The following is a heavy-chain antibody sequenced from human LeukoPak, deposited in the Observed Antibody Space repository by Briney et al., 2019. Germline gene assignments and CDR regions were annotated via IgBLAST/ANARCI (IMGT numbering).Heavy chain of an antibody. V-gene: IGHV3-7*01. CDR2: IKQDGSEK. J-gene: IGHJ4*02. CDR3: ARGGAIFGVDFDY. Sequence: PGGSLRLSCAASGFTFSDFWMGWVRQAPGKGLEWVANIKQDGSEKYYVDSVKGRFTISRDNAKNSLYLQMNSLRAEDTAVYYCARGGAIFGVDFDYWGQGTLVTVSS. CDR1: GFTFSDFW. D-gene: IGHD3-3*01.